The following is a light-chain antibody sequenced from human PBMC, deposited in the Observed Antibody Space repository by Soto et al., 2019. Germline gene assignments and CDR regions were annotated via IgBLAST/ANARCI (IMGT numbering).Light chain of an antibody. CDR2: EVS. V-gene: IGLV2-8*01. Sequence: QSVLPQPPSASGSPGQSVTISCTGTSSDVGGYNSVSWYQQHPGKAPKLMIYEVSKRPSGVPDRFSGSKSGNTASLTVSGLQAEDEADYYCSSYAGSNNLYVFGTGTKVNVL. J-gene: IGLJ1*01. CDR3: SSYAGSNNLYV. CDR1: SSDVGGYNS.